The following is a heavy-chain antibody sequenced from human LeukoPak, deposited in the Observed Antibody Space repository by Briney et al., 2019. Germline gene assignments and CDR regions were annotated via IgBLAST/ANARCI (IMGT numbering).Heavy chain of an antibody. CDR1: GDSVSSNSAA. V-gene: IGHV6-1*01. Sequence: SQTLSLTCAISGDSVSSNSAAWNCLSQSPSRDLEWLGRTYYRSKWNNDYAVSVKSRITINPDTSKNQFSLQLNSVTPEDTAVYYCARDFDEPDTFDIWGQGTMVTVSS. D-gene: IGHD3-9*01. CDR2: TYYRSKWNN. J-gene: IGHJ3*02. CDR3: ARDFDEPDTFDI.